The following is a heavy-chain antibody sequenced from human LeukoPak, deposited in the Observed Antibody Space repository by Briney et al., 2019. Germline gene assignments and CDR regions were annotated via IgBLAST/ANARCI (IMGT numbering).Heavy chain of an antibody. D-gene: IGHD6-19*01. Sequence: PGGSLRLSCAASGFTFSSYAMHWVRQAPGKGLEYVSAISSNGGSTYYANSVKGRFTISRDNSKNTPYLQMGSLRAEDMAVYYCATGRKGSSGWYGSAFDIWGQGTMVTVSS. CDR2: ISSNGGST. CDR3: ATGRKGSSGWYGSAFDI. J-gene: IGHJ3*02. CDR1: GFTFSSYA. V-gene: IGHV3-64*01.